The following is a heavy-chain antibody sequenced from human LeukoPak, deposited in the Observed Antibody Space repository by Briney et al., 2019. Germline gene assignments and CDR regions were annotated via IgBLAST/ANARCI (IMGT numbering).Heavy chain of an antibody. V-gene: IGHV4-34*01. Sequence: PSETLSLTCAVYGGSFSGYYWSWIRQPPGKGLEWIGEINHSGSTNYNPSLKSRVTISVDTSKNQFSLKLSSVTAADTAVYYCACIAVAGTDYWDQGTLVTVSS. J-gene: IGHJ4*02. CDR3: ACIAVAGTDY. D-gene: IGHD6-19*01. CDR2: INHSGST. CDR1: GGSFSGYY.